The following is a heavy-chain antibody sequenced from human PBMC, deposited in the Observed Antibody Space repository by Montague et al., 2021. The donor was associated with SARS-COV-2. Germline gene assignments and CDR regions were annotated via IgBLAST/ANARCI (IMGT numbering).Heavy chain of an antibody. D-gene: IGHD1-1*01. CDR3: ASSPLRTSGANWYDKYFQH. V-gene: IGHV4-39*07. CDR1: GGSISVSSYY. CDR2: IYYGGTA. J-gene: IGHJ1*01. Sequence: SETLSLTCTVSGGSISVSSYYWVWIRKPPGKGLEWIGSIYYGGTADYNPSLKSRVTISVDTSNNQFSLKLTSLTAADTAVYSCASSPLRTSGANWYDKYFQHWGQGTRVTVSS.